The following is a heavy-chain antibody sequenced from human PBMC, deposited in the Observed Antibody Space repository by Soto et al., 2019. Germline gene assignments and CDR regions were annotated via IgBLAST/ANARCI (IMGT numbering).Heavy chain of an antibody. CDR2: INHSGST. CDR3: ARRGQLVWANWFAP. D-gene: IGHD6-13*01. Sequence: PSETLSLTCAVYGGSFSGYYWSWIRQPPGKGLEWIGEINHSGSTNYNPSLKSRVTISVDTSKNQFSLKLSSVTAADTAVYYCARRGQLVWANWFAPWGQGTLVTVSS. J-gene: IGHJ5*02. V-gene: IGHV4-34*01. CDR1: GGSFSGYY.